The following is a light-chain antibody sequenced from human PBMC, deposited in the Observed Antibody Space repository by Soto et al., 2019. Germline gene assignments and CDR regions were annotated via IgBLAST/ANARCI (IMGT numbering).Light chain of an antibody. CDR1: QSVRSDY. V-gene: IGKV3-20*01. CDR3: QQYGSSPQT. Sequence: EIVLTQSPGTLSLSPGERATLSCRASQSVRSDYLAWYQQKPGQAPRLLIYGASSRATDTPDRFSGRGSGTDFTLTVSSLEPEDFAVYYCQQYGSSPQTFGQGTKVDIK. J-gene: IGKJ1*01. CDR2: GAS.